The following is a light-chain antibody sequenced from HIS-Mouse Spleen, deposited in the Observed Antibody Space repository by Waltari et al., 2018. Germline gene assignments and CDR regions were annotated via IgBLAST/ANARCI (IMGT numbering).Light chain of an antibody. CDR1: QGISSY. V-gene: IGKV1-9*01. J-gene: IGKJ1*01. CDR2: AAS. Sequence: DIQLTQSPSFLSVSVGDRVTITCRASQGISSYLAWYQQKPGKAPKLLIYAASTLQSGVPSRFSGSGSGTEFTLTISSLQPEDFATYYCQQLNSYPPTFVQGTKVEIK. CDR3: QQLNSYPPT.